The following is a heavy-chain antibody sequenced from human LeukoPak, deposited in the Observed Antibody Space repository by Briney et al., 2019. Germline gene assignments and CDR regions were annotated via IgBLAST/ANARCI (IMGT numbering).Heavy chain of an antibody. CDR1: GGSISSYY. Sequence: SESLSLTCTVSGGSISSYYWSWIRQPPGKGLEWIGYIYTSGSTNYNPSLKSRVTISVDTSKNQFSLKLSSVTAADMAVYYCASRGRYCISTSCYNWFAPGAREPWSPSPQ. V-gene: IGHV4-4*09. CDR2: IYTSGST. CDR3: ASRGRYCISTSCYNWFAP. D-gene: IGHD2-2*01. J-gene: IGHJ5*02.